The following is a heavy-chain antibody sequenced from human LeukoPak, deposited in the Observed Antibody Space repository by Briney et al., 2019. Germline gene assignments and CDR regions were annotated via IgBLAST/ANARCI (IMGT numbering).Heavy chain of an antibody. CDR3: ARIAVAGEADY. CDR1: GGSISSSSYY. D-gene: IGHD6-19*01. CDR2: IYYSGST. Sequence: SETLSLTCTVSGGSISSSSYYWGWIRQPPGKGLEWIGSIYYSGSTYYNPSLKSRVTISVDTSKNQFSLKLSSVTAADTAVYYCARIAVAGEADYWGQGTLVTVSS. J-gene: IGHJ4*02. V-gene: IGHV4-39*07.